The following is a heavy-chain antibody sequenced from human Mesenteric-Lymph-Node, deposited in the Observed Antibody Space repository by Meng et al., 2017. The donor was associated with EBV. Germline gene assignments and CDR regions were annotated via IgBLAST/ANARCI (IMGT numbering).Heavy chain of an antibody. D-gene: IGHD3-10*01. CDR3: AGHVGRGGDY. J-gene: IGHJ4*02. Sequence: HLRQRGAGRLSLSATLSSTCAVDGGSFSDYYGSWIRQPPGKGLELIGEINHSGNTHNNPSLKSRASMSVDTSKNQFSLKLDSVTAADTAMYYCAGHVGRGGDYWDQGALVTVSS. CDR2: INHSGNT. V-gene: IGHV4-34*04. CDR1: GGSFSDYY.